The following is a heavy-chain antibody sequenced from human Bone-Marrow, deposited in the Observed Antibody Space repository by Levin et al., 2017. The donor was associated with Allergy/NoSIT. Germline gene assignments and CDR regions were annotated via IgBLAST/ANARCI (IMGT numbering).Heavy chain of an antibody. J-gene: IGHJ5*02. CDR1: GFTFSDYY. D-gene: IGHD4-17*01. CDR3: AGDYGDYGNNWFDP. CDR2: ISSSSSYT. Sequence: GESLKISCAASGFTFSDYYMSWIRQAPGKGLEWVSYISSSSSYTNYADSVKGRFTISRDNAKNSLYLQMNSLRAEDTAVYYCAGDYGDYGNNWFDPWGQGTLVTVSS. V-gene: IGHV3-11*06.